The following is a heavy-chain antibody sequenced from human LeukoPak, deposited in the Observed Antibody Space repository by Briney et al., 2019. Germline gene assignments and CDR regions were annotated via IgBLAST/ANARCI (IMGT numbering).Heavy chain of an antibody. V-gene: IGHV3-48*04. CDR3: ARNVDAGIPSADY. CDR2: ISSSSSTI. J-gene: IGHJ4*02. Sequence: GGSLRLSCAASGFTFSSYSMNWVRQAPGKGLEWVSYISSSSSTIYYADSVKGRFTISRDNAKNSLYLQMNSLRAEDTAVYYCARNVDAGIPSADYWGQGTLVTVSS. CDR1: GFTFSSYS. D-gene: IGHD6-13*01.